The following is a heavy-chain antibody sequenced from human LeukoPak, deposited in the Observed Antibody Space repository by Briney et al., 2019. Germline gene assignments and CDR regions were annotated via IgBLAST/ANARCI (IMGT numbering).Heavy chain of an antibody. V-gene: IGHV3-48*01. CDR3: ARVNNDFWSGYLLDWFDP. CDR2: ISSSSSSTI. Sequence: GGSLRLSCAASGFTFSSYSMNWVRQAPGKGLEWVSYISSSSSSTIYYADSVKGRFTISRDNAKNSLYLQMNSLRAEDTAVYYCARVNNDFWSGYLLDWFDPWGQGTLVTVSS. J-gene: IGHJ5*02. D-gene: IGHD3-3*01. CDR1: GFTFSSYS.